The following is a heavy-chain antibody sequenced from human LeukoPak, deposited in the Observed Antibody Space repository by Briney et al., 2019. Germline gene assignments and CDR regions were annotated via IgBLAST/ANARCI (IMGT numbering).Heavy chain of an antibody. D-gene: IGHD5-12*01. CDR2: IWNAGTNT. CDR3: ARKYSGYDPFDY. J-gene: IGHJ4*02. V-gene: IGHV3-33*01. CDR1: GFSFSTYG. Sequence: GGSLRLSCAASGFSFSTYGMHWVRQAPGKGLEWVALIWNAGTNTYYADSVKGRFTISRDNSKNTLYLQMNSLRAEDTAVYYCARKYSGYDPFDYWGQGTLVTVSS.